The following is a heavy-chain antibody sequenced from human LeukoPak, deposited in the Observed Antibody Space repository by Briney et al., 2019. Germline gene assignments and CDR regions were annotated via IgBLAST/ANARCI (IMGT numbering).Heavy chain of an antibody. CDR3: AKDFLRSTSTYGVDV. D-gene: IGHD2/OR15-2a*01. CDR1: GFTFSSYA. Sequence: GGFLRLSCAASGFTFSSYAMSWVRQAPGKGLEWISSISGSGGITYYADSVKGRVTVSRDSSKNTLYLQMNSLRVDDTAVDYCAKDFLRSTSTYGVDVWGQGTTVTVSS. J-gene: IGHJ6*02. V-gene: IGHV3-23*01. CDR2: ISGSGGIT.